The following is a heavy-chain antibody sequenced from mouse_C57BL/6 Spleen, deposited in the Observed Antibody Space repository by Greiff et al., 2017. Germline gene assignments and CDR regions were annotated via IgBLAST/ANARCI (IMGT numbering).Heavy chain of an antibody. CDR3: ASGGLRPFAY. CDR1: GYTFTDYN. V-gene: IGHV1-22*01. J-gene: IGHJ3*01. D-gene: IGHD2-4*01. CDR2: INPNNGGT. Sequence: DVQLQESGPELVKPGASVKMSCKASGYTFTDYNMHWVKQSHGKSLEWIGYINPNNGGTSYNQKFKGKATLTVNKSSSTAYMELRSLTSEDSAVYYCASGGLRPFAYWGQGTLVTVSA.